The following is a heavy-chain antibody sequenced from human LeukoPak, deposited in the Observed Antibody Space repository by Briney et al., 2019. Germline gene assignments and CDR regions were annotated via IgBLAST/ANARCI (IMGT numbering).Heavy chain of an antibody. CDR3: ARLAGIAVAGTWWFDP. D-gene: IGHD6-19*01. V-gene: IGHV4-59*01. Sequence: SETLSLTCTVSGGSISSNYWSWIRQPPGKGLEWITYSSYTGSTNYNPSLKSRVTISVDTSKNQFSLRLRSVTAADTAVYYCARLAGIAVAGTWWFDPWGQGTLVTVSS. CDR1: GGSISSNY. CDR2: SSYTGST. J-gene: IGHJ5*02.